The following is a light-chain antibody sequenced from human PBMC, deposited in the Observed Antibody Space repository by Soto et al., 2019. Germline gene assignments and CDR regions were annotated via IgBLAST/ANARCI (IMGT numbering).Light chain of an antibody. V-gene: IGLV2-23*01. CDR3: CSYAGSSTPQV. J-gene: IGLJ2*01. CDR2: EGS. Sequence: QSALTQPASVSGSPGQSITISCTGTSSDVGSYNLVSWYQQHPGKAPKLMIYEGSKRHSGVCNRFCGSKSGNTDSLTISGLQAEDEADYDCCSYAGSSTPQVVGEGTKITV. CDR1: SSDVGSYNL.